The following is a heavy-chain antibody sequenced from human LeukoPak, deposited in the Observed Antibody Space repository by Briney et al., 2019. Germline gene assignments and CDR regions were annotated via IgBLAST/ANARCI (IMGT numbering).Heavy chain of an antibody. CDR2: IHVSGST. CDR3: SRAGGGYSYGYGY. J-gene: IGHJ4*02. CDR1: NGSISGYY. Sequence: SETLSLTCTLSNGSISGYYWSWIRQSAGKGLEWIGRIHVSGSTNYSPSLKSRVTMSVDTSKNQFFLKLTSVTAADTAVYFCSRAGGGYSYGYGYWGQGTLVTVSS. D-gene: IGHD5-18*01. V-gene: IGHV4-4*07.